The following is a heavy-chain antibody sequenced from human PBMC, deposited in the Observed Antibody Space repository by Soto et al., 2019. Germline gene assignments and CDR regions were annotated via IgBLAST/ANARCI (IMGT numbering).Heavy chain of an antibody. Sequence: QGRRWQSGAGVEKPGAPVKVSCKAPGYTFTTYDFNWVRQAPGHGLEWMGWMNPDTGNTGYAQKFQGRVTMTRDTSISTAFMALSGLTAEDTAVYYCARALGYSSTSRLDLWGQGTLVTVSS. CDR1: GYTFTTYD. CDR2: MNPDTGNT. V-gene: IGHV1-8*01. J-gene: IGHJ4*02. D-gene: IGHD6-19*01. CDR3: ARALGYSSTSRLDL.